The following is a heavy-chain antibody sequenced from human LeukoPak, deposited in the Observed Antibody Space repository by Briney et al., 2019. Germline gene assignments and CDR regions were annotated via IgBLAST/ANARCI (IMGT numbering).Heavy chain of an antibody. Sequence: SQTLSLTCAVSGGSISSGGYSWSWIRQPPGKGLEWIGYIYHSGSTYYNPSLKSRVTISVDTSKNQFSLKLSSVTAADTAVYYCARLKVYGGYDLGGLDYWGQGTLVTVSS. V-gene: IGHV4-30-2*01. CDR3: ARLKVYGGYDLGGLDY. J-gene: IGHJ4*02. CDR1: GGSISSGGYS. D-gene: IGHD5-12*01. CDR2: IYHSGST.